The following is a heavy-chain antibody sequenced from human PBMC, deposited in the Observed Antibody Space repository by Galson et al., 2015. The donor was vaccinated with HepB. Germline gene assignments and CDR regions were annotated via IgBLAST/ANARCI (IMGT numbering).Heavy chain of an antibody. CDR2: INPDSGGT. Sequence: SVKVSCKASGYTFTSYYIHWVRQAPGQGFEWMGRINPDSGGTDYAQKYQGRVTMTRDTSTNTAYMELKRLGSDDTAVYYCARVVHGGNCDAFHIWGQGTKVTVSS. CDR3: ARVVHGGNCDAFHI. V-gene: IGHV1-2*06. CDR1: GYTFTSYY. J-gene: IGHJ3*02. D-gene: IGHD4-23*01.